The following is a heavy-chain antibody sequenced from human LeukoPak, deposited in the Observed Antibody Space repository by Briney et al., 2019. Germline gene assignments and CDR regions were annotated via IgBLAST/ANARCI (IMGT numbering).Heavy chain of an antibody. D-gene: IGHD4-17*01. CDR3: ARMTATVTTPFDY. Sequence: GGSLRLSCAASGFTFSTYTMHWVRQIPGKGLEWVAVISFEGSNQYYADSVKGRFAISRDNSRNTLYLQMNSLTTEDTAIYYCARMTATVTTPFDYWGQGTLVTVSS. J-gene: IGHJ4*02. CDR2: ISFEGSNQ. CDR1: GFTFSTYT. V-gene: IGHV3-30*09.